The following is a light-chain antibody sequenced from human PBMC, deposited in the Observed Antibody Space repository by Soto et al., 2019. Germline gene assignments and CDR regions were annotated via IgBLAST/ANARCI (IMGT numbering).Light chain of an antibody. V-gene: IGKV1-5*01. CDR3: QQYSSYSET. Sequence: DIQMTQSPSTLSASVGDRVTITCRARQSISTWLAWYQQKPGKAPKLLIFDASGLQSGVPSRFSGSGSGTEFTLTISSLQPDDSATYYCQQYSSYSETFGQGTKVEIK. CDR2: DAS. J-gene: IGKJ1*01. CDR1: QSISTW.